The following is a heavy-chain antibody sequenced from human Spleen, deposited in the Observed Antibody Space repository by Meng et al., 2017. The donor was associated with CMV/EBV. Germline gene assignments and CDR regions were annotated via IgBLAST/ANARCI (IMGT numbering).Heavy chain of an antibody. CDR1: GGSVSSADHY. CDR3: ARDVRGRTGDS. Sequence: TVSGGSVSSADHYWSGIRHPPGKGLEWIGYIYYSGSTIYNPSRKSRLTMSVDTSKNQFSLKLNFVTAADTAVYYCARDVRGRTGDSWGQGTLVTVSS. V-gene: IGHV4-61*08. D-gene: IGHD7-27*01. CDR2: IYYSGST. J-gene: IGHJ1*01.